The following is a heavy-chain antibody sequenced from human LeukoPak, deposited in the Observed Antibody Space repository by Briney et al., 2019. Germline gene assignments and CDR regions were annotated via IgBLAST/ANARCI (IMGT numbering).Heavy chain of an antibody. Sequence: GGCLRLSCAASGFTFNTFNMNWVRQAPGKGLEWGSSITSGGDYIYYADSVKGRFTISRDNSKNTLYLQMNSLRAEDTAVYYCAKGSRKWLVPGDYFDYWGQGTLVTVSS. D-gene: IGHD6-19*01. J-gene: IGHJ4*02. CDR3: AKGSRKWLVPGDYFDY. CDR2: ITSGGDYI. CDR1: GFTFNTFN. V-gene: IGHV3-21*04.